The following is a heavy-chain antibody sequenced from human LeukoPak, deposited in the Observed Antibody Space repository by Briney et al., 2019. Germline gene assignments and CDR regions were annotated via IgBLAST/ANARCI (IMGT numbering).Heavy chain of an antibody. CDR3: AKEGYDILTGYYSLDYYFDY. D-gene: IGHD3-9*01. J-gene: IGHJ4*02. V-gene: IGHV3-30*02. Sequence: GGSLRLSCAASGFTFSSYGMHWVRQAPGKGLEWVAFIRYDGSNKYHADSVKGRFTISRDNSKNTLYLQMNSLRAEDTAVYYCAKEGYDILTGYYSLDYYFDYWGQGTLVTVSS. CDR1: GFTFSSYG. CDR2: IRYDGSNK.